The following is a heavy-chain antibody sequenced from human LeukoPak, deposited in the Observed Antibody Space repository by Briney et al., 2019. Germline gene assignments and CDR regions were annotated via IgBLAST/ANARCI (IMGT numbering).Heavy chain of an antibody. Sequence: GGSLRLSCAASGFTFSSYSMNWVRQAPGKGLEWVSSISSSSSYIYYADSVKGRFTISRDNAKNSLYLQMNSLRAEDTAVYYCAKPVTSHYFHCWGQGTLVTVSS. J-gene: IGHJ4*02. D-gene: IGHD4-17*01. V-gene: IGHV3-21*04. CDR3: AKPVTSHYFHC. CDR1: GFTFSSYS. CDR2: ISSSSSYI.